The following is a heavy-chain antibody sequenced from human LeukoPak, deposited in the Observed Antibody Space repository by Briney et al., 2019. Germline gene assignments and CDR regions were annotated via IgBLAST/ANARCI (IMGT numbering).Heavy chain of an antibody. CDR3: AELGITMIGGV. CDR1: GFTFSRFE. V-gene: IGHV3-48*03. Sequence: GGSLRLSCVASGFTFSRFEMNWVRQAPGKGLEWISHIGTGTYIAYTDSVKGRFTISRDNAKNSLYLQMNSLRAEDTAVYYCAELGITMIGGVWGKGTTVTISS. CDR2: IGTGTYI. D-gene: IGHD3-10*02. J-gene: IGHJ6*04.